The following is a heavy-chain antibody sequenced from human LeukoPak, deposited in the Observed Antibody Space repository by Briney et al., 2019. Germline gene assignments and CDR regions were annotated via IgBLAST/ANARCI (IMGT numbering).Heavy chain of an antibody. CDR1: GGTFSSYA. Sequence: SVKVSCKASGGTFSSYAISWVRQAPGQGLEWMGGIILIFGTANYAQKFQGRVTITTDESTSTAYMELSSLRSEDTAVYYCARGPDYTLTTFYYYYYMDVWGKGTTVTVSS. CDR3: ARGPDYTLTTFYYYYYMDV. J-gene: IGHJ6*03. CDR2: IILIFGTA. V-gene: IGHV1-69*05. D-gene: IGHD2-2*02.